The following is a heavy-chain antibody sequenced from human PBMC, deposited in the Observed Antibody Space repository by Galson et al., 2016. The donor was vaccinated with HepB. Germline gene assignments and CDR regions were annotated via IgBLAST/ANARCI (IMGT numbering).Heavy chain of an antibody. V-gene: IGHV3-23*01. D-gene: IGHD2-2*03. J-gene: IGHJ4*02. CDR1: GFTFSSHA. CDR3: ARVGSGYDY. CDR2: VGGSGEST. Sequence: SLRLSCAASGFTFSSHALSWVRQAPGKGLEWVSGVGGSGESTYYADSVKGRFTISRDNSKNMLYLRMDSLRAEDMAVYYCARVGSGYDYWGQGTLVTVSS.